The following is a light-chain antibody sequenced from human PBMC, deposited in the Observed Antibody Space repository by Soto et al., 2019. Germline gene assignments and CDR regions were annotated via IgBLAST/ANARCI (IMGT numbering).Light chain of an antibody. J-gene: IGKJ1*01. CDR2: VAS. CDR3: QQYGSSAWT. Sequence: EIVLTQSPGTLSLSPGERATLSCRASQSVRNNYLAWYQQKPGQAPRLLIYVASCRSTGIPDRFSGSGSGTDFTLNISRVEPEDVAVYYCQQYGSSAWTFGQGTKVEIK. CDR1: QSVRNNY. V-gene: IGKV3-20*01.